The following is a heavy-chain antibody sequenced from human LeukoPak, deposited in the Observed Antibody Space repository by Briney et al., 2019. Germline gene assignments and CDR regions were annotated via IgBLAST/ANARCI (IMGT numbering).Heavy chain of an antibody. CDR2: IYNSGST. J-gene: IGHJ2*01. CDR1: GYSISSGYY. Sequence: SETLSLTCAVSGYSISSGYYWTWVRQPAGKGLEWIGRIYNSGSTNLNPSLKSRVTMSEDTSKNQFSLRLTSVTAADTAVYYCAKQTGVVGATSAGFDLWGRGTLVTVSS. D-gene: IGHD1-26*01. CDR3: AKQTGVVGATSAGFDL. V-gene: IGHV4-38-2*01.